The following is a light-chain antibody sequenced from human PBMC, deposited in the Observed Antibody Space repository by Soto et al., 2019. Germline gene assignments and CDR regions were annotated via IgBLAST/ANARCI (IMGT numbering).Light chain of an antibody. Sequence: DLQITHSPSTLSGSVGDRVTITCRASQTISSWLAWYQQKPGKAPKLLIYKASTLKSGVPSRFSGSGSGTEFTLTISSLQPDDFATYYCQHSYSSSETFGQGTKVDIK. V-gene: IGKV1-5*03. CDR3: QHSYSSSET. CDR1: QTISSW. CDR2: KAS. J-gene: IGKJ1*01.